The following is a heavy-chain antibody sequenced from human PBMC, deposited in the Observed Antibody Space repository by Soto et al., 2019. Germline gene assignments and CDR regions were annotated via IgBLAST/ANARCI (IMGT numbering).Heavy chain of an antibody. J-gene: IGHJ5*01. CDR2: ISSNDAK. V-gene: IGHV2-26*01. CDR1: GFSLFYAGTG. CDR3: ARSVSLPPSSDNWFDP. Sequence: SGPTLVNPTATLTLTCTVSGFSLFYAGTGVSWIRQPPGKALEWLAHISSNDAKSYSTYLKTGATISKDTSKNQVVLVMNNVDPKDTATYFCARSVSLPPSSDNWFDPWGQGTPVTVSS.